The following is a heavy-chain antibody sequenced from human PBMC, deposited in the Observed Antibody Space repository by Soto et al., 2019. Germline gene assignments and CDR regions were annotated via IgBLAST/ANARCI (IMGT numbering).Heavy chain of an antibody. V-gene: IGHV1-69*12. Sequence: QVQLVQSGAEVKKPGSSVKVSCKASGGTFSSYAISWVRQAPGQGLEWMGGIIPICGTANYAQKFQGRVTITADESTSTAYMELSSLRSEDTAVYYCARVVTVVKSFHYWYFDLWGRGTLVTVSS. CDR2: IIPICGTA. CDR1: GGTFSSYA. CDR3: ARVVTVVKSFHYWYFDL. D-gene: IGHD2-15*01. J-gene: IGHJ2*01.